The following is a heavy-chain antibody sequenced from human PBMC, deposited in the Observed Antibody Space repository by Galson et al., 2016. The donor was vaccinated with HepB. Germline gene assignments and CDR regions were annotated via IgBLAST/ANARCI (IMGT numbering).Heavy chain of an antibody. CDR3: ARHPRYNWNEGDYHYAMDV. CDR1: GYSFTNYW. D-gene: IGHD1-1*01. V-gene: IGHV5-10-1*01. J-gene: IGHJ6*02. CDR2: IDPSDSYT. Sequence: QSGAEVKKPGESLRISCKGSGYSFTNYWITWVRQVPGKGLEWMGRIDPSDSYTNYSPSFQGHVTISADKSLSTAYLQWSSLKAADTAVYYCARHPRYNWNEGDYHYAMDVWGQGTTVTVSS.